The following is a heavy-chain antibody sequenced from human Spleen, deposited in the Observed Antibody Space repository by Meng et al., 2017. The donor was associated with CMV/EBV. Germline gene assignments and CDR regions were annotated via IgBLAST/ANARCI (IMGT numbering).Heavy chain of an antibody. CDR1: GYTFSSHD. V-gene: IGHV1-8*01. CDR2: MNPNSGNT. D-gene: IGHD2-2*01. J-gene: IGHJ3*02. Sequence: ASVKVSCKASGYTFSSHDINWVRQATGQGLEWMGWMNPNSGNTHYAQKLQGRVTMTTDTSTTTAYMDLRSLRSDDTAVYYCAGACSSTSCYSGHDAFDIWGQGTMVTVSS. CDR3: AGACSSTSCYSGHDAFDI.